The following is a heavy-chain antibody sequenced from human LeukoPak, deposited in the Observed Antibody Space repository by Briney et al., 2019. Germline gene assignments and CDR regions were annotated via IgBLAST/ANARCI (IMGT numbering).Heavy chain of an antibody. J-gene: IGHJ5*02. V-gene: IGHV3-30*04. D-gene: IGHD1-26*01. CDR1: GFTVSSNS. Sequence: PGGSLRLSCTVSGFTVSSNSMSWVRQAPGKGLEWVAVISYDGSNKYYADSVKGRFTISRDNSKNTLYLQMNSLRAEDTAVYYCARDRIRSKGGSYEIRGFDPWGQGTLVTVSS. CDR3: ARDRIRSKGGSYEIRGFDP. CDR2: ISYDGSNK.